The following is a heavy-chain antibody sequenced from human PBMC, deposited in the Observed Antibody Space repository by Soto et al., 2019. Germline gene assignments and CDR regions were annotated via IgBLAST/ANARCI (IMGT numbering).Heavy chain of an antibody. V-gene: IGHV3-23*01. J-gene: IGHJ4*02. CDR2: ISASGGST. CDR3: AKGEGIAVAGTFFLY. D-gene: IGHD6-19*01. CDR1: GFTFSSYA. Sequence: GGSLRLSCAASGFTFSSYAMTWVRQAPGKGLEWVSAISASGGSTYYADSVKGRFTISRDNSNSTLYLQMNSLRAEDTAVYYCAKGEGIAVAGTFFLYWGQGTRVTVSS.